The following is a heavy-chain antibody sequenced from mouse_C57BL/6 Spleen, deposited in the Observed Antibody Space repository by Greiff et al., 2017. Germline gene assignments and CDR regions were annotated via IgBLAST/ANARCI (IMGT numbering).Heavy chain of an antibody. Sequence: EVQRVESGGGLVKPGGSLKLSCAASGFTFSDYGMHWVRQAPEKGLEWVAYISSGSSTIYYADPVKGRFTISRDNAKNTLFLQMTSLRSEDTAMYYCARWDGYHWYFDVWGTGTTVTVSS. CDR1: GFTFSDYG. D-gene: IGHD2-3*01. CDR2: ISSGSSTI. V-gene: IGHV5-17*01. J-gene: IGHJ1*03. CDR3: ARWDGYHWYFDV.